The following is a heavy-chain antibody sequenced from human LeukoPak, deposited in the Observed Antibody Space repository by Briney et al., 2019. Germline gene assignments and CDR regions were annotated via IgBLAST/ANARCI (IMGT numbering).Heavy chain of an antibody. CDR3: ARHLRIAARPDYYYYMDV. D-gene: IGHD6-6*01. CDR2: IYPGDSDT. Sequence: GESLKISCKGSGYNFTSYWIGCVRQMPGKGLEWMGIIYPGDSDTRYSPSFQGQVTISADKSISTAYLQWSSLKASDTAMYYCARHLRIAARPDYYYYMDVWGKGTTVTVSS. V-gene: IGHV5-51*01. J-gene: IGHJ6*03. CDR1: GYNFTSYW.